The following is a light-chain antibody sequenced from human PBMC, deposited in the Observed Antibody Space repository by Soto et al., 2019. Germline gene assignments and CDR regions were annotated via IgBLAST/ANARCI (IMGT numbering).Light chain of an antibody. CDR3: QQYYSTPPT. J-gene: IGKJ1*01. V-gene: IGKV4-1*01. CDR1: QSVLYSSNSKNY. CDR2: WAS. Sequence: DIVMTQSPDSLAVSLGERATINCKSSQSVLYSSNSKNYLAWYQQKPGQPPKLVIYWASTRESGVPDRFSGSGYLTDFTLTISSLQAEDVADYYCQQYYSTPPTFGQGTKVEIK.